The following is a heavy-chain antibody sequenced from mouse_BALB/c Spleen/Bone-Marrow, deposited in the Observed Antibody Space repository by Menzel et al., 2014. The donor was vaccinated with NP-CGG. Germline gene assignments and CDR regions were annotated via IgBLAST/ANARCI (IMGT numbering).Heavy chain of an antibody. D-gene: IGHD1-2*01. Sequence: VHLVESGAELVRPGSSVKISCKASGYAFSANWMNWVKQRPGQGLEWIGQIYPGDGDTNYNGKFEGKATLTADKSSSTAYMQLSSLTSEDSAVYFCTRSTATFDYWGQGTTLTVSS. CDR3: TRSTATFDY. J-gene: IGHJ2*01. V-gene: IGHV1-80*01. CDR1: GYAFSANW. CDR2: IYPGDGDT.